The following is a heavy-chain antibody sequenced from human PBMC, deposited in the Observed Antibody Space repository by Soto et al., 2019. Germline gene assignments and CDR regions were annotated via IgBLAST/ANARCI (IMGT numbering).Heavy chain of an antibody. Sequence: WGSLRLSCAASGFTFSSYEMNWVRQAPGKGLEWVSYISSSVSTIYYADSVKGRFTISRDNAKNSLYLQMNSLRAEDTAVYYCARGIRYFDWMMYNWFEHWGQGTLVTVSA. CDR1: GFTFSSYE. CDR2: ISSSVSTI. J-gene: IGHJ5*02. D-gene: IGHD3-9*01. CDR3: ARGIRYFDWMMYNWFEH. V-gene: IGHV3-48*03.